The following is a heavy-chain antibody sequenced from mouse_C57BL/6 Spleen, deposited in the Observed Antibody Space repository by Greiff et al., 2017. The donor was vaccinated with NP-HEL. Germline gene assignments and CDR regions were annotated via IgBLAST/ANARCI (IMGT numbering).Heavy chain of an antibody. J-gene: IGHJ2*01. D-gene: IGHD1-1*01. CDR3: ARVATVVVVDY. Sequence: EVQLQQSGPVLVKPGASVKMSCKASGYTFTDYYMNWVKQSHGKSLEWIGVINPYNGGTSYNQKFKGKATLTVDKSSSTAYMELNSLTSEDSAVYYCARVATVVVVDYWGQGTTLTVSS. CDR2: INPYNGGT. CDR1: GYTFTDYY. V-gene: IGHV1-19*01.